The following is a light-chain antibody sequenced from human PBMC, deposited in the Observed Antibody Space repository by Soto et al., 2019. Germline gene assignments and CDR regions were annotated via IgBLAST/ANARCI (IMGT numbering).Light chain of an antibody. CDR2: DAS. V-gene: IGKV3-11*01. J-gene: IGKJ2*01. Sequence: EIVLTQSPATLSLSPGERATLSCRASQSVSSYLAWYQQKPGQAPRLLIYDASNRATGIPARFSGSGSGTDFTLTNSSLEHEDFAVYYCQQRNNWAPYTFGQGTKLEIK. CDR3: QQRNNWAPYT. CDR1: QSVSSY.